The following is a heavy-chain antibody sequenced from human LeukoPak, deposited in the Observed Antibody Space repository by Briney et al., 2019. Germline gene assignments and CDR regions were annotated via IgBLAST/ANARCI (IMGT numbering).Heavy chain of an antibody. D-gene: IGHD1-1*01. CDR1: GFTFSSYA. CDR3: ARGHDEYKYGLDV. V-gene: IGHV3-30*04. J-gene: IGHJ6*02. CDR2: TTYHGKSQ. Sequence: GGSLRLSCAASGFTFSSYAMSWVRQAPGKGLDWVAVTTYHGKSQYYADDVKGRSTISRDNSKNTLYLRMDSLGVADTAVYYCARGHDEYKYGLDVWGQGTTVTVSS.